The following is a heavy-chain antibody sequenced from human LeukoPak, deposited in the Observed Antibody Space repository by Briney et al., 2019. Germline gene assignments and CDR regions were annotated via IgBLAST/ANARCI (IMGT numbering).Heavy chain of an antibody. CDR2: INHSGST. CDR1: GGSFSGYY. CDR3: ARKDDILTGYTPNGMDV. J-gene: IGHJ6*02. Sequence: SETLSLTCAVYGGSFSGYYWSWICQPPGKGLEWIGEINHSGSTNYNPSLKSRVTISVDTSKNQFSLKLSSVTAADTAVYYCARKDDILTGYTPNGMDVWGQGTTVTVSS. V-gene: IGHV4-34*01. D-gene: IGHD3-9*01.